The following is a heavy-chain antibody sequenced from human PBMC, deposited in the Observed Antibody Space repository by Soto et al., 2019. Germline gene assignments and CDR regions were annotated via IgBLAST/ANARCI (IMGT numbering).Heavy chain of an antibody. J-gene: IGHJ5*02. CDR1: GFSLSTSGVG. V-gene: IGHV2-5*02. Sequence: GSGPTLVNPTQTLTLTCTFSGFSLSTSGVGVGWIRQPPGKALEWLAPIYWDDDKRYSPSLKSRLTITKDTSKNQVVLTMTNMDPVDTATYYCAHSLIGYYYDSSGSNWFDPWGQGTLVTVSS. CDR2: IYWDDDK. CDR3: AHSLIGYYYDSSGSNWFDP. D-gene: IGHD3-22*01.